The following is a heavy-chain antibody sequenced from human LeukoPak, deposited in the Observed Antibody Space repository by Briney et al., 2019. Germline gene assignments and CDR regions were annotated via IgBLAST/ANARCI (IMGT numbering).Heavy chain of an antibody. J-gene: IGHJ5*02. CDR3: ARAFDCSSTSCGWFDP. CDR1: GYTFTGYY. D-gene: IGHD2-2*01. Sequence: ASVKVSCKASGYTFTGYYMHWVRQAPGQGLEWMGWINPNSGGTNYAQKFQGRVTMTRDTSISTAYMELSRLRSDDTAVYYCARAFDCSSTSCGWFDPWGRGTLVTVSS. CDR2: INPNSGGT. V-gene: IGHV1-2*02.